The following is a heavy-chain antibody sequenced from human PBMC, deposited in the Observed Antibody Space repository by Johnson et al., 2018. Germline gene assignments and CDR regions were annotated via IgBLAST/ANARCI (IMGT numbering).Heavy chain of an antibody. J-gene: IGHJ6*03. V-gene: IGHV4-34*01. CDR3: ARVVLEDSRIPFSLKYYYSFYMDV. Sequence: QVQLQQWGAGLLKPSETLSLTCAVSGGSFSAYSWSWIRQPPGKGLEWIGDINHSGSTNYNPSLMSRVTISVDTSKKQFSLHLSSLTAADTALYYCARVVLEDSRIPFSLKYYYSFYMDVWGKGTTVTVSS. D-gene: IGHD1-1*01. CDR2: INHSGST. CDR1: GGSFSAYS.